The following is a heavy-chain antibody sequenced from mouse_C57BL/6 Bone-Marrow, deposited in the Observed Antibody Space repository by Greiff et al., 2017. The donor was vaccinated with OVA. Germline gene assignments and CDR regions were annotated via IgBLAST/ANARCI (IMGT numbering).Heavy chain of an antibody. CDR1: GYAFSSSW. J-gene: IGHJ2*01. V-gene: IGHV1-82*01. CDR2: IYPGGGDT. D-gene: IGHD2-2*01. CDR3: ARFKWLRRGCFDY. Sequence: VQLQQSGPELVKPGASVKLSCKASGYAFSSSWMNWVKQRPGKGLEWIGRIYPGGGDTNYNGKFKGKATLTADKSSSTAYLQLSSLTSEDSAVYVCARFKWLRRGCFDYWGQGTTLTVSS.